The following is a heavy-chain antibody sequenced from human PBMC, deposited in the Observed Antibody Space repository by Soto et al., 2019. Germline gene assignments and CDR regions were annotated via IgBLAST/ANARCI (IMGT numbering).Heavy chain of an antibody. CDR2: ISGSGGST. V-gene: IGHV3-23*01. Sequence: KGLERVSAISGSGGSTYYADSVKGRFTISRDNSKTTLYLQMNSRRAEDTAVYYCAIFFFFQAEDGIRAVRSVSAFLLNRSSDL. CDR3: AIFFFFQAEDGIRAVRSVSAFLLNRSSDL. J-gene: IGHJ2*01. D-gene: IGHD2-2*01.